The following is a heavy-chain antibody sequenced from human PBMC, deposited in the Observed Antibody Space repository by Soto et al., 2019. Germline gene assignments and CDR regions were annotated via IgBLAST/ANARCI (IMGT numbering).Heavy chain of an antibody. J-gene: IGHJ6*02. Sequence: ELQLVESGGGLVKPGGSLRLSCAASGFSFRNAWMSWVRQAPGKGLEWVGHVKSQGDGGTRDYAAPVKGRFTISRDDSKNTLCLQMNSQKNEDTAVYFCTTDLQAYCDGTTCYAGNYYYDDMDVWGQGTTVTVSS. CDR1: GFSFRNAW. CDR2: VKSQGDGGTR. V-gene: IGHV3-15*01. D-gene: IGHD2-2*01. CDR3: TTDLQAYCDGTTCYAGNYYYDDMDV.